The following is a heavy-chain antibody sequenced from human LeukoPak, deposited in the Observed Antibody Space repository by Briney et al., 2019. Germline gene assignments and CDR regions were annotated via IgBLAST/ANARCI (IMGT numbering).Heavy chain of an antibody. D-gene: IGHD1-26*01. CDR3: AREDSGISDNAFDI. V-gene: IGHV4-59*12. Sequence: SETLSLTCNVSRDSISNYYWSWIRQSPGKGLEWIGYIYYTGNTNYNPSLKSRVTMSIDTSRNQFSLKLSSVTAADTAMYYCAREDSGISDNAFDIWGQGTMVTISS. CDR1: RDSISNYY. J-gene: IGHJ3*02. CDR2: IYYTGNT.